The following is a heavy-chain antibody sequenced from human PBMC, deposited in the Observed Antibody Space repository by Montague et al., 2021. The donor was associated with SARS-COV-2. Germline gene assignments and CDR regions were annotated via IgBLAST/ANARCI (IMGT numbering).Heavy chain of an antibody. CDR2: INHSGST. D-gene: IGHD1-26*01. CDR1: GGSFSGYY. CDR3: ARGLGRIDDV. J-gene: IGHJ6*02. Sequence: SETLSLTCAVYGGSFSGYYWSWIRQPPGKGLEWIGEINHSGSTNYNPSLKSRVTISVDTSKNKFSLKLSSVTAADTAVYYCARGLGRIDDVWGQGTTVTVSS. V-gene: IGHV4-34*01.